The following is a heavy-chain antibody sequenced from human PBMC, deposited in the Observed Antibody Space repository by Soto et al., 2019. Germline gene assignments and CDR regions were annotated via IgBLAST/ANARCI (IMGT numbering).Heavy chain of an antibody. V-gene: IGHV5-51*01. J-gene: IGHJ6*02. CDR3: ARLPDPSSDSSWDYYYYYGMDV. D-gene: IGHD6-13*01. CDR2: IYPGDSDT. CDR1: GYSFTSYW. Sequence: VQLVQSGAEVKKPGESLKISCKGSGYSFTSYWIGWVCQMPGKGLEWMGIIYPGDSDTRYSPSFQGQVTISADKSISTAYLQWSSLKASDTAMYYCARLPDPSSDSSWDYYYYYGMDVWGQGTTVTVSS.